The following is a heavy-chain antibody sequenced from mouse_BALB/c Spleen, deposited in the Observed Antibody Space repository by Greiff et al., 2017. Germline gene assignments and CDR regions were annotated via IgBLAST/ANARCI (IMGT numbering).Heavy chain of an antibody. J-gene: IGHJ3*01. V-gene: IGHV5-6-5*01. CDR1: GFTFSSYA. Sequence: EVQVVESGGGLVKPGGSLKLSCAASGFTFSSYAMSWVRQTPEKRLEWVASISSGGSTYYPDSVKGRFTISRDNARNILYLQMSSLRSEDTAMYYCARGYYGYDVGFAYWGQGTLVTVSA. CDR2: ISSGGST. CDR3: ARGYYGYDVGFAY. D-gene: IGHD2-2*01.